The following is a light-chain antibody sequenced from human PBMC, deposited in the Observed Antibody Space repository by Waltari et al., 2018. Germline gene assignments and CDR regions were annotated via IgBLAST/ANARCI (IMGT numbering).Light chain of an antibody. Sequence: QSALTQPASVSGSPGQSIPLSCTGTSSDVGRYNLVSWYQQHPGKAPKLMIYEVSKRPSGVSNRFSGSKSGNTASLTISGLQAEDEADYYCCSYAGSSTFVFGGGTKLTVL. J-gene: IGLJ2*01. CDR2: EVS. V-gene: IGLV2-23*02. CDR3: CSYAGSSTFV. CDR1: SSDVGRYNL.